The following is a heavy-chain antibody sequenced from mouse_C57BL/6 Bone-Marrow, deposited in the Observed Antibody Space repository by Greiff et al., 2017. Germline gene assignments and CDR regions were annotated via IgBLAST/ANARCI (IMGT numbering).Heavy chain of an antibody. Sequence: EVKLMESGPGLAKPSQTLSLTCSVTGYSITSDYWNWIRKFPGNKLEYMGYISYSGSTYYNPSLKSRISITRDTSKNQYYLQLNSVTTEDTATSYCARFHSAGPGYFDYGGQGTTLTVSS. D-gene: IGHD3-2*02. V-gene: IGHV3-8*01. CDR2: ISYSGST. CDR1: GYSITSDY. J-gene: IGHJ2*01. CDR3: ARFHSAGPGYFDY.